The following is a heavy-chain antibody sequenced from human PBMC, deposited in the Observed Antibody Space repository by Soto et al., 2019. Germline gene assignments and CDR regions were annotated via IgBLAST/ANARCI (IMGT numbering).Heavy chain of an antibody. V-gene: IGHV4-30-4*01. D-gene: IGHD2-21*02. CDR1: GGSISFDHYY. CDR3: AREDDGGDRDYYGLDV. CDR2: VHYSGSV. Sequence: QVQLQQSGPGLVKPSQTLSLTCTVSGGSISFDHYYWTWIRQRPGKGLEGIGYVHYSGSVLYNPSLQSRVSISVDTSKNQFSLKLSSVTAADTAVYFCAREDDGGDRDYYGLDVWGQGTTVTVSS. J-gene: IGHJ6*02.